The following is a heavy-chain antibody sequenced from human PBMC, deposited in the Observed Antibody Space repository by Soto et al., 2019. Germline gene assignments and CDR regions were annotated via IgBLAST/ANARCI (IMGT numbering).Heavy chain of an antibody. J-gene: IGHJ4*02. CDR3: ASPMVRGVYYFDY. V-gene: IGHV3-43*01. D-gene: IGHD3-10*01. CDR2: ISWDGGST. Sequence: GGSLRLSCAASGFTFDDYTMHWVRQAPGKGLEWVSLISWDGGSTYYADSVKGRFTISRDNTKNSLYLQMNSLRTEDTAVYYCASPMVRGVYYFDYWGQGTLVTVSS. CDR1: GFTFDDYT.